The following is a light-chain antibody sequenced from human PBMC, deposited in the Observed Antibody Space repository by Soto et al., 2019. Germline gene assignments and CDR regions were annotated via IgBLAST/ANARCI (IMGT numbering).Light chain of an antibody. CDR1: ESVNSNY. CDR2: GAS. J-gene: IGKJ1*01. Sequence: EIVLTQSPGTLSLSPGERATLSCRASESVNSNYLAWYQQKPGQSPRVLIYGASSRATGIPDRFSGSGSGTDFTLTISRLEPEDFAVYYYQQYDNSPRTFGQGTKVEIK. CDR3: QQYDNSPRT. V-gene: IGKV3-20*01.